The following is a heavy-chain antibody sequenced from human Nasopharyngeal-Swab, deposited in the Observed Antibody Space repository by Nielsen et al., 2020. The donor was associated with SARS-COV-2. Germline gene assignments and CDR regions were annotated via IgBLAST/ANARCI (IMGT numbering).Heavy chain of an antibody. J-gene: IGHJ4*02. Sequence: WIRQPPGKGLEWIGEIYHSGSTNYNPSLKSRVTISVDKSKNQFSLKLSSVTAADTAVYYCASLYSSGWPMPGYWGQGTLVTVSS. CDR3: ASLYSSGWPMPGY. V-gene: IGHV4-4*02. D-gene: IGHD6-19*01. CDR2: IYHSGST.